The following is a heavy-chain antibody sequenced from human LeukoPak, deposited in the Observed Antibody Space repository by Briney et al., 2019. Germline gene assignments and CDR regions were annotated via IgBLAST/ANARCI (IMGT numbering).Heavy chain of an antibody. J-gene: IGHJ4*02. Sequence: GGSLRLSCAASGFTFSSYAMSWVRQAPGKGLEWVSAISGSGGSTYYADSVKGRFTISRDNSKNTLYLQMNSLRAEDTAVYYCAKDRRRITMIVVVIRTVPVFDYWGQGTLVTVSS. CDR2: ISGSGGST. CDR1: GFTFSSYA. D-gene: IGHD3-22*01. V-gene: IGHV3-23*01. CDR3: AKDRRRITMIVVVIRTVPVFDY.